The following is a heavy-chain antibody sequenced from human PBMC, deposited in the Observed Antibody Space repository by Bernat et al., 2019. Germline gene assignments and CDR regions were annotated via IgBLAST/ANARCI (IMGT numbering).Heavy chain of an antibody. CDR1: GFTFSSYE. CDR2: ISSSGSTI. V-gene: IGHV3-48*03. D-gene: IGHD5-12*01. J-gene: IGHJ6*03. Sequence: EVQLVESGGGLVQPGGSLRLSCAASGFTFSSYEMNWVHQAPGKGLEWVSYISSSGSTIDYADSVKGRFTIARDNAKNALYLQMNSPRAEDTAVYYCARDYGYSGYDRYYYYYMDVWGKGTTVTGSS. CDR3: ARDYGYSGYDRYYYYYMDV.